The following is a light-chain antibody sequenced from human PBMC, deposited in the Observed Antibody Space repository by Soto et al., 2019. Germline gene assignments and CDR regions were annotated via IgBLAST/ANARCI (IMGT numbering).Light chain of an antibody. CDR2: LAS. V-gene: IGKV2-28*01. CDR3: MQALETPRT. Sequence: DIVMTQSPLSLPVTPGEPASISCRSSQSLLHSNGFNYLDWYLQKPGQSPQLLIYLASDRAPGVPDRFSGSGSGTEFTLKISRVEAEDVGVYYCMQALETPRTFGLGTKVDIK. J-gene: IGKJ1*01. CDR1: QSLLHSNGFNY.